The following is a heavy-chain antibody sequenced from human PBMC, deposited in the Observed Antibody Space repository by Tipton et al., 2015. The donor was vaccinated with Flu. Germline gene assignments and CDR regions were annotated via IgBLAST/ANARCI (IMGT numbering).Heavy chain of an antibody. J-gene: IGHJ4*02. Sequence: LRLSCTVSGGSISSYYWSWIRQPAGKGLEWIGRIYTSGSTNYNPSLKSRVTMSVDTSKNQFSLKLSSVTAADTAVYYCARARMEGGYDYVWGSYRYKGYFDYWGQGTLVTVSS. CDR2: IYTSGST. CDR3: ARARMEGGYDYVWGSYRYKGYFDY. V-gene: IGHV4-4*07. CDR1: GGSISSYY. D-gene: IGHD3-16*02.